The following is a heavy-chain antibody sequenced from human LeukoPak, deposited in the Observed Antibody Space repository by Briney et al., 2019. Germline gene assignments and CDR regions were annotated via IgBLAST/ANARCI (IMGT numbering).Heavy chain of an antibody. CDR1: GGSISSSSYY. CDR2: IYYSGST. CDR3: ARIHIAVNY. Sequence: SETLSLTCTVSGGSISSSSYYWGWIRQPPGKGLQWIESIYYSGSTYCNPSLKSRVTISVDTSKNQFSLKLSSVTAADTAVYYCARIHIAVNYWGQGTLVTVSS. V-gene: IGHV4-39*01. D-gene: IGHD6-19*01. J-gene: IGHJ4*02.